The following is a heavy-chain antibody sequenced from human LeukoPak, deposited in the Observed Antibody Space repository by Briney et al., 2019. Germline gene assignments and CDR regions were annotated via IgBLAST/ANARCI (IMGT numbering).Heavy chain of an antibody. Sequence: GGSLRLSCAASGFTFSSYAMSWVRQAPGKGLEWVSAITGSGGSTYYADSVKGRFTISRDNSKNTLYLQMNSLRAEDTAVYYCAKEPLFNYYGSGSYYNDWGQGTLVTVSS. V-gene: IGHV3-23*01. D-gene: IGHD3-10*01. CDR2: ITGSGGST. CDR3: AKEPLFNYYGSGSYYND. J-gene: IGHJ4*02. CDR1: GFTFSSYA.